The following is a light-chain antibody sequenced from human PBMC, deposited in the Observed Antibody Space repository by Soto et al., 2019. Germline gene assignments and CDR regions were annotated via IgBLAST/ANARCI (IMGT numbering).Light chain of an antibody. V-gene: IGLV2-14*03. CDR1: SSDVGGYNY. J-gene: IGLJ2*01. CDR3: SSYTSSSTKVL. CDR2: DVN. Sequence: QSVLTQPASVSGSPGQSITISCTGTSSDVGGYNYVSWYQHHPGKAPKLMIYDVNNRPSGVSNRFSGSKSGNTASLTISGLQAEDEADYYCSSYTSSSTKVLFGGGTKVTVL.